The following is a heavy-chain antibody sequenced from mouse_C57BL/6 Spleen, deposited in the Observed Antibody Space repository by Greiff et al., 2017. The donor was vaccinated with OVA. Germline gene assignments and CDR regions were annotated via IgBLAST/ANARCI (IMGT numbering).Heavy chain of an antibody. CDR3: TTNYYGYYFDY. CDR1: GFTFCDAW. Sequence: EVKVEESGGGLVQPGGSMKLSCAASGFTFCDAWMDWVRPSPEKGLEWGAEIRNKANNHATYYAESVKGRFTISRDDSKSSVYLQMNSLRAEDTGIYYCTTNYYGYYFDYWGQGTTLTVSS. J-gene: IGHJ2*01. CDR2: IRNKANNHAT. D-gene: IGHD2-2*01. V-gene: IGHV6-6*01.